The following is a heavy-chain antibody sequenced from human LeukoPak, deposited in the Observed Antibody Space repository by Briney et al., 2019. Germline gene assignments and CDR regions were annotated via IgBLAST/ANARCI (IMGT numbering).Heavy chain of an antibody. CDR1: GGSISSYY. D-gene: IGHD3-22*01. V-gene: IGHV4-59*08. CDR2: IYYSGST. CDR3: ARQHYYESFMDV. Sequence: SETLSLTCAVSGGSISSYYWSWLRHPPGKGLEWIGYIYYSGSTNYNPSLKSRVTISVDTSKNQFSLKLNSVTAADTAVYYCARQHYYESFMDVWGKGTTVTISS. J-gene: IGHJ6*03.